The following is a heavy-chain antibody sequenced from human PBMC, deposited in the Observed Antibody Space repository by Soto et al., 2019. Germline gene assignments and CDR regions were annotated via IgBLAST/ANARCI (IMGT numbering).Heavy chain of an antibody. Sequence: EVQLVESGGGLVQPGGSLRLSCAASGFTFRSYFMAWVRQTPGKGLVLVSQITGDGSTTNYVDSVRGRFTISRDNAKNTLHLQMNSLRDEDTAIYYCARENWYSLDVWGQGTTVTVSS. J-gene: IGHJ6*02. V-gene: IGHV3-74*01. D-gene: IGHD1-26*01. CDR1: GFTFRSYF. CDR2: ITGDGSTT. CDR3: ARENWYSLDV.